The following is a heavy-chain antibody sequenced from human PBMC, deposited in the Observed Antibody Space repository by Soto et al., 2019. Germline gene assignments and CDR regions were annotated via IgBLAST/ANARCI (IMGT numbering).Heavy chain of an antibody. CDR3: ARDVMTSVTEDY. Sequence: QVQLMESGGGVVQSGGSLRLSCAASGFTFSRFVMHWVRQAPGKGLEWVAMISQDGSNKNYADSVKGRFTISRDNSRDTLYLEMNSLRPEGTAQYYCARDVMTSVTEDYWGQGTLVTVSS. V-gene: IGHV3-30-3*01. J-gene: IGHJ4*02. CDR1: GFTFSRFV. CDR2: ISQDGSNK. D-gene: IGHD4-17*01.